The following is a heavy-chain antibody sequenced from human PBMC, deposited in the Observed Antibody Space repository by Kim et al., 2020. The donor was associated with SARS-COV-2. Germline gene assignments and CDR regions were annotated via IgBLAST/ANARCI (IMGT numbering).Heavy chain of an antibody. CDR1: GFTFSSYW. V-gene: IGHV3-7*03. J-gene: IGHJ6*02. Sequence: GGSLRLSCAASGFTFSSYWMSWVRQAPGKGLEWVANIKQDGSEKYYVDSVKGRFTISRDNAKNSLYLQMNSLRAEDTAVYYCAREGEKFYIAAAGEIEYYYYGMGVWGQGTTVNVSS. D-gene: IGHD6-13*01. CDR3: AREGEKFYIAAAGEIEYYYYGMGV. CDR2: IKQDGSEK.